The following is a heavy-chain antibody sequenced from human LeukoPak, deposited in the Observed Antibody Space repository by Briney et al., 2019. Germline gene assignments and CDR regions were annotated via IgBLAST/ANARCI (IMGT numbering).Heavy chain of an antibody. V-gene: IGHV3-23*01. CDR1: GFTFSSYA. CDR2: ISGSGGST. CDR3: AKGAGSTTVTTGYFDY. Sequence: GGSLRLSCAASGFTFSSYAMSWVRQAPGKGLEWVSAISGSGGSTYYADSVKGRFTISRDSSKNTLYLQMNSLRAEDTGVYYCAKGAGSTTVTTGYFDYWGQGTLVTVSS. J-gene: IGHJ4*02. D-gene: IGHD4-11*01.